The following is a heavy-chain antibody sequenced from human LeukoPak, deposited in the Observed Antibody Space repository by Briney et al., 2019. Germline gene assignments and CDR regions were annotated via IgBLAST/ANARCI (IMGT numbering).Heavy chain of an antibody. CDR2: IYPGDSDT. J-gene: IGHJ4*02. V-gene: IGHV5-51*01. D-gene: IGHD3-16*01. Sequence: RGESLKISCKGSGYSFTSYWIGWVRQMPGKGLGWMGIIYPGDSDTRYSPSFQGQVTISADKSISTAYLQWSSLKASDTAMYYCARFLGFPVYYFDYWGQGTLVTVSS. CDR3: ARFLGFPVYYFDY. CDR1: GYSFTSYW.